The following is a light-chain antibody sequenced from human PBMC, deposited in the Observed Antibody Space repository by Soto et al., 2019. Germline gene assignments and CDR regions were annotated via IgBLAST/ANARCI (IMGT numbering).Light chain of an antibody. CDR1: QSVGRD. Sequence: EIVLTQSPASLSLSPGEKATLSCRASQSVGRDLAWYQQKPGQAPRLLIYDASNRATGIPARFSGSGSGTDFTLTISSLEPEDFAFYYCQQRFNWWTFGQGTKVXIK. V-gene: IGKV3-11*01. CDR2: DAS. J-gene: IGKJ1*01. CDR3: QQRFNWWT.